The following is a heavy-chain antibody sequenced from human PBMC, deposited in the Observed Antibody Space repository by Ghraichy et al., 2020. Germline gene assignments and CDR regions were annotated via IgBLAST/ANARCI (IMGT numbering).Heavy chain of an antibody. J-gene: IGHJ4*02. CDR2: ISGSGGST. Sequence: LSLTCAASGFTFSSYAMSWVRQAPGKGLEWVSAISGSGGSTYYADSVKGRFTISRDNSKNTLYLQMNSLRAEDTAVYYCAKDTHDFWSGYGYWGQGTLVTVSP. D-gene: IGHD3-3*01. V-gene: IGHV3-23*01. CDR3: AKDTHDFWSGYGY. CDR1: GFTFSSYA.